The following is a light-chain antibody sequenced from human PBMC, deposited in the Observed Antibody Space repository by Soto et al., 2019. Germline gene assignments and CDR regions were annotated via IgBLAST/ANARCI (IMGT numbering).Light chain of an antibody. Sequence: DIHMTQSPSTLSASVVDRFTITCRASQSISTWLVWYQQKPGKAPKVLIYDASSLQSGVPSRFSGHGSGTDFTLTISSLQPDDSAIYYCQQYKTYTTFGQGTKVDIK. CDR1: QSISTW. V-gene: IGKV1-5*01. CDR2: DAS. CDR3: QQYKTYTT. J-gene: IGKJ2*01.